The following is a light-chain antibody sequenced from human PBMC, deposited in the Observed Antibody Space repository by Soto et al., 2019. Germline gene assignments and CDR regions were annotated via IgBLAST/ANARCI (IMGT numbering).Light chain of an antibody. CDR2: DVS. J-gene: IGLJ1*01. Sequence: QSVLTQPASVSGSPGQPITISCTGTSSDVGGYNYVSWYQQHPGKAPKLMIYDVSNRPSGVSNRFSGSKSGNTASLTISGLQAEDEADYYCSSYTSSIFYVFGTGTKVTVL. V-gene: IGLV2-14*01. CDR1: SSDVGGYNY. CDR3: SSYTSSIFYV.